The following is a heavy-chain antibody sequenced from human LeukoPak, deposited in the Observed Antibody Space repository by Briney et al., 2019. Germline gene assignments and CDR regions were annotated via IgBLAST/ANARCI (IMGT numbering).Heavy chain of an antibody. V-gene: IGHV3-7*01. J-gene: IGHJ4*02. Sequence: GGSLRLSCAASGFSFNSHWMSWVRQAPGRGLEWVAIINQDESVQHYVDSMRGRFTISRDNAKNSLYLQMNSLRDEDTAIYYCTRGAGWLLDYWGQGTLVTVSS. CDR3: TRGAGWLLDY. CDR2: INQDESVQ. CDR1: GFSFNSHW. D-gene: IGHD5-12*01.